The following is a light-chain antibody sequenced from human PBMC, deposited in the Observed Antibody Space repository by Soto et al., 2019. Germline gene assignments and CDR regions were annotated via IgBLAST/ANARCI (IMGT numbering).Light chain of an antibody. CDR3: QQYGSSHHT. Sequence: EIVLTQSPGTLSLSPGERATLSCRASQSVNNNYLAWFQEKPGQAPRLLIYGASSRATGIPDRFSGSGSRTDFTLTISRLEPEDFAVYYCQQYGSSHHTFGQGTKLEIK. J-gene: IGKJ2*01. CDR2: GAS. V-gene: IGKV3-20*01. CDR1: QSVNNNY.